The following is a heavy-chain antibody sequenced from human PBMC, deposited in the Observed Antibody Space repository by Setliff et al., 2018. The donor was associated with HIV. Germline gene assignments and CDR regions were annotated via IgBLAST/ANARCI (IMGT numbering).Heavy chain of an antibody. J-gene: IGHJ6*02. CDR1: GYTFTSYG. CDR3: ARDPKRYYDILTGYPSYYGLDV. CDR2: ISAYNGNT. D-gene: IGHD3-9*01. V-gene: IGHV1-18*01. Sequence: WASVKVSCKASGYTFTSYGISWVRQAPGQGLEWMGWISAYNGNTNYAQKLQGRVTMTTDTSTSTAYMELRSLRSDDTAVYYCARDPKRYYDILTGYPSYYGLDVWGQGTPVTVSS.